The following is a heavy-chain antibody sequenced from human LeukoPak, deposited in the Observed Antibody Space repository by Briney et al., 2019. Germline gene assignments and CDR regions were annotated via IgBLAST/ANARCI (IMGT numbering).Heavy chain of an antibody. V-gene: IGHV1-69*06. CDR3: ARGPRGGATRYYFDY. D-gene: IGHD1-26*01. Sequence: SVKVSCKASGGTFSSYAIGWVRQAPAAGLEWMGRIIPIFGTANYAQKFQGRVTITADKSTSTAYMELSSLRSEDTAVYYCARGPRGGATRYYFDYWGQGTLVTVSS. CDR2: IIPIFGTA. CDR1: GGTFSSYA. J-gene: IGHJ4*02.